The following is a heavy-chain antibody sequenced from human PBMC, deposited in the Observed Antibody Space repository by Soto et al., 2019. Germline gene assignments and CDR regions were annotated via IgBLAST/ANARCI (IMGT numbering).Heavy chain of an antibody. Sequence: ASVKVSCKASGYTFTSYGISWVRQAPGQGLEWMGWISAYNGNTNYAQKLQGRVTMTTDTSTSTAYMELRSLRSDDTAIYYCARGDSTDCSNGVCSFFYNHDMDVWGQGTTVTVSS. J-gene: IGHJ6*02. D-gene: IGHD2-8*01. CDR2: ISAYNGNT. V-gene: IGHV1-18*01. CDR3: ARGDSTDCSNGVCSFFYNHDMDV. CDR1: GYTFTSYG.